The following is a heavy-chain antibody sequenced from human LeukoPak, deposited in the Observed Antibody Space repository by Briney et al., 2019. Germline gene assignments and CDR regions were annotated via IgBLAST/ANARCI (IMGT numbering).Heavy chain of an antibody. Sequence: SETLSLTCAVYGGSFSGYYWSWIRQPPGKGLEWIGEINHSGSTNYNPSLKSRVTISVDTSKNQFSLKLSSVTAADTAVYYCARGTLLLRYFDWHTRGWFDPWGQGTLVTVSS. CDR2: INHSGST. CDR3: ARGTLLLRYFDWHTRGWFDP. V-gene: IGHV4-34*01. CDR1: GGSFSGYY. J-gene: IGHJ5*02. D-gene: IGHD3-9*01.